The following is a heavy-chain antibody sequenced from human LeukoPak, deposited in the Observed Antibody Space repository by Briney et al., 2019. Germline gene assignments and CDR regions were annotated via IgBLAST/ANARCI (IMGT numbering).Heavy chain of an antibody. V-gene: IGHV4-39*07. D-gene: IGHD1-26*01. Sequence: PSETLSLTCTVSGGSTANSSYYWGWIRQPPGKGLEWVGSVYYSGITNYNPSLKSRVTISVDTSKNQFSLKLSSVTAADTAVYYCARLIVGATTSFDYWGQGTLVTVSS. J-gene: IGHJ4*02. CDR1: GGSTANSSYY. CDR2: VYYSGIT. CDR3: ARLIVGATTSFDY.